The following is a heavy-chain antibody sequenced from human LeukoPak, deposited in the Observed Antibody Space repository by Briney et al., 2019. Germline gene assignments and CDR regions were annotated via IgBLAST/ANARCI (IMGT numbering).Heavy chain of an antibody. D-gene: IGHD1-14*01. CDR1: GYTFTGYY. Sequence: GASVKVSCKASGYTFTGYYMHWVRQAPGQGLEWMGWINPNGGGTNYAQKFQGRVTMTRDTSISTAYMELSRLRSDDTAVYYCAREGRGIYYYYMNVWGKGTTVTVSS. V-gene: IGHV1-2*02. CDR3: AREGRGIYYYYMNV. J-gene: IGHJ6*03. CDR2: INPNGGGT.